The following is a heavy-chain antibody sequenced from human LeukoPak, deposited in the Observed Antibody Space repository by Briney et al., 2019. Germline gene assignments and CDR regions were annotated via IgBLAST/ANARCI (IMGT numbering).Heavy chain of an antibody. CDR2: IYYSGST. CDR3: ARGNSGSYYTVVRPPGAVHFDY. CDR1: GGSISSYY. Sequence: PSETLSLTCTVSGGSISSYYWSWIRQPPGKGLEWIGYIYYSGSTNYNPSLKSRVTISVDTSKNQFSLKLSSVTAADTAVYYCARGNSGSYYTVVRPPGAVHFDYWGQGTLVTVSS. D-gene: IGHD1-26*01. V-gene: IGHV4-59*12. J-gene: IGHJ4*02.